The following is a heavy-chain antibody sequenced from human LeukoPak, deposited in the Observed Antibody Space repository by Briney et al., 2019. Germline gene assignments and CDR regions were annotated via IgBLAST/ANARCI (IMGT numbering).Heavy chain of an antibody. CDR3: ASGEMATSFDY. J-gene: IGHJ4*02. CDR1: GFTFSNAW. V-gene: IGHV3-15*01. CDR2: IKSKTDGGTT. D-gene: IGHD5-24*01. Sequence: GGSLRLSCAASGFTFSNAWMSWVRQAPGKGLEWVGRIKSKTDGGTTDYAAPVKGRFTISRDDSKNTLYLQMNSLKTEDTAVYYCASGEMATSFDYWGQGTLVTVSS.